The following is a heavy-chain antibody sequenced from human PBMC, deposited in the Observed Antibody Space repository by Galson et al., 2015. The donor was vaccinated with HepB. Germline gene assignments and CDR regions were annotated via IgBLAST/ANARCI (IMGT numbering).Heavy chain of an antibody. CDR1: GGTFSSYA. J-gene: IGHJ4*02. CDR3: ARAGSNSSSWYVRGPLYYFDY. Sequence: SVKVSCKPSGGTFSSYAISWVRQAPGQGLEWMGGIIPIFGTANYAQKFQGRVTITADESTSTAYMELSSLRSEDTAVYYCARAGSNSSSWYVRGPLYYFDYWGQGTLVTVSS. CDR2: IIPIFGTA. D-gene: IGHD6-13*01. V-gene: IGHV1-69*13.